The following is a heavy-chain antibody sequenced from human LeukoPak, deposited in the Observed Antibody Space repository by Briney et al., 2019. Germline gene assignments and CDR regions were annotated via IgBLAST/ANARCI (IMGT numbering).Heavy chain of an antibody. CDR2: INKDGSEK. CDR1: GFTFSSYW. V-gene: IGHV3-7*01. CDR3: AREGAYRTSSPAGY. D-gene: IGHD6-6*01. Sequence: GGSLRLSCAASGFTFSSYWMSWVRQAPGKGLEWVAKINKDGSEKYFVDSVKGRFTISRDNAKNSLYLQMNSLRAEDTAVYYCAREGAYRTSSPAGYWGQGTLVTVSS. J-gene: IGHJ4*02.